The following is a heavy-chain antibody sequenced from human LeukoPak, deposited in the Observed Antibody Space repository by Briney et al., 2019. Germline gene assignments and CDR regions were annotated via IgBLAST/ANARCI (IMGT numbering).Heavy chain of an antibody. CDR3: AGPLGNWFAP. V-gene: IGHV4-34*01. J-gene: IGHJ5*02. CDR1: GGSFSGYY. CDR2: INHSGST. Sequence: SETLSLTCAVYGGSFSGYYWSWIRQPPGKGLEWIGEINHSGSTNYNPSLKSRVTISVDTSKNQFSLKLSSVTAADTAVYYCAGPLGNWFAPWGQGTLVTVSS.